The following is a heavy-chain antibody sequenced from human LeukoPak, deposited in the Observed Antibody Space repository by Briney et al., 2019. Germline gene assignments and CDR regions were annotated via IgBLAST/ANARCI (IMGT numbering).Heavy chain of an antibody. Sequence: PGGPLRLSCVVSGFTLSSYAMSWVRQAPGKGLEWVAATSSSDSGKYHADSVRGRFTISRDNSKNTVYLQMNSLRAEDTAVYYCAKGTYYYDSSGYYGGYYFDYWGQGTLVTVSS. J-gene: IGHJ4*02. CDR3: AKGTYYYDSSGYYGGYYFDY. D-gene: IGHD3-22*01. V-gene: IGHV3-23*01. CDR2: TSSSDSGK. CDR1: GFTLSSYA.